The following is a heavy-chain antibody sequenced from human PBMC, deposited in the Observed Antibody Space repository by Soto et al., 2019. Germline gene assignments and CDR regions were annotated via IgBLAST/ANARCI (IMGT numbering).Heavy chain of an antibody. V-gene: IGHV3-48*01. Sequence: EVQLVESGGGLVQPGGSLRLSCAASGFTFSSYSMNWVRQAPGKGLEWVSYLSSSSSTIYYAASGKGRCTISRDNAKNSLYLQMNSLRAEDTAVYYCARGAYYYDSSGLSYWGQGTLVTVSS. CDR2: LSSSSSTI. J-gene: IGHJ4*02. CDR3: ARGAYYYDSSGLSY. D-gene: IGHD3-22*01. CDR1: GFTFSSYS.